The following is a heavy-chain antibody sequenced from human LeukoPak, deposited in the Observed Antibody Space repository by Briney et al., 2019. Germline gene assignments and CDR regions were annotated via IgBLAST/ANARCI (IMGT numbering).Heavy chain of an antibody. CDR2: IYYSGGT. D-gene: IGHD3-10*01. V-gene: IGHV4-39*01. CDR1: GGSISSGSYS. Sequence: SETLSLTCSVSGGSISSGSYSWGWIRQPPGKGLEWIGTIYYSGGTYYNPSLNSRVTISGDTPKNQFSLKVSSVTAADTAVYYCARHQGFTAMVRGVIDYGGEGTLVTVSS. CDR3: ARHQGFTAMVRGVIDY. J-gene: IGHJ4*02.